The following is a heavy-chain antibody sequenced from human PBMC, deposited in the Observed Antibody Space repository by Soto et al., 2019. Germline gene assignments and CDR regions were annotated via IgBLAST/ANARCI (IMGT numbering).Heavy chain of an antibody. J-gene: IGHJ4*02. V-gene: IGHV2-5*01. CDR2: IYWNDDK. Sequence: QITLKESGPTLVKPTQTLTLTCTFSGFSLSTSGVGVGWIRQPPGKALEWLALIYWNDDKRYSPSLKSRLTITKDTNKNQVVLTMTNMDPVDTAAYYCAHRQESSGWYGGGFDYWGQGTLVTVSS. CDR3: AHRQESSGWYGGGFDY. CDR1: GFSLSTSGVG. D-gene: IGHD6-19*01.